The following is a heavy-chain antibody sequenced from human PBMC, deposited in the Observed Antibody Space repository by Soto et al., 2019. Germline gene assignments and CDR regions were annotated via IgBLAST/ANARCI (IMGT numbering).Heavy chain of an antibody. V-gene: IGHV3-48*03. CDR2: ISRSGSPI. J-gene: IGHJ3*02. Sequence: EAQLVESGGGLVQPGGSLRLSCTAFGFSLSSYEMDWVRQAPGKGLEWVSHISRSGSPIYYADSVKGRFTISRDNAKNSVFLQMNSLRAEDTAVYYCARVFGDYLIDAFAIWGQGTMVTVSS. D-gene: IGHD4-17*01. CDR3: ARVFGDYLIDAFAI. CDR1: GFSLSSYE.